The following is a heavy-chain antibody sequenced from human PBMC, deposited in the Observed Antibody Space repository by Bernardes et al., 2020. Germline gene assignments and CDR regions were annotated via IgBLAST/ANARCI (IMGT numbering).Heavy chain of an antibody. V-gene: IGHV3-23*01. CDR3: ARIRTTVTTKSLDY. CDR2: TSGRGGTT. D-gene: IGHD4-17*01. Sequence: GGSLRLSCAASGFTFSSQAMTWVRQAPGKGLEWVSRTSGRGGTTSYADSVQGRFTISRDNYRNTLYLQMNSLRAEHTATYYCARIRTTVTTKSLDYWGQGTTVTVSS. CDR1: GFTFSSQA. J-gene: IGHJ4*02.